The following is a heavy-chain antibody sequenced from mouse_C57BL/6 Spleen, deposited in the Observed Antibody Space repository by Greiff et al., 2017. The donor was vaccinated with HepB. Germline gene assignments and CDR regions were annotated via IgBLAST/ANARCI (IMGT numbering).Heavy chain of an antibody. Sequence: QVQLQQSGAELMKPGASVKLSCKATGYTFTGYWIEWVKQRPGHGLEWIGEILPGSGSTNYNEKFKGKATLTADTSSNTAYMQLSSLTTEDSAFYYCARWRLADYWGQGTTLTVSS. CDR2: ILPGSGST. J-gene: IGHJ2*01. D-gene: IGHD2-4*01. V-gene: IGHV1-9*01. CDR3: ARWRLADY. CDR1: GYTFTGYW.